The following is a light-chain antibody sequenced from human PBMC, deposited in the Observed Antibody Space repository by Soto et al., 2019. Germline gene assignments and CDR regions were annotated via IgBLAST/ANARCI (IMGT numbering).Light chain of an antibody. Sequence: QSALTQAASVSGSPGQSITISCTGTSSDVGHYNYVSWYQQYPGKAPKLMIYDVNTRPSGVSNRFSGSKSGNTASLTISGLQDEDEADYYCCSYTSSSTRIFGGGTKLTVL. CDR3: CSYTSSSTRI. V-gene: IGLV2-14*01. CDR2: DVN. CDR1: SSDVGHYNY. J-gene: IGLJ2*01.